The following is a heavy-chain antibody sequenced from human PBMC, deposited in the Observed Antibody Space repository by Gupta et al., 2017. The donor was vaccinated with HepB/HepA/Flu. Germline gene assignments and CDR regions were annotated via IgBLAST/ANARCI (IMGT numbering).Heavy chain of an antibody. Sequence: SWVRRAPGEGLEWVGFIRSRLHGGTTDYAASVNGRFTISRGDSESIVYRQMSSLRIEDTAIYYCTRDVGGSSMRGMDVWGQGTTVTVSS. D-gene: IGHD2-2*01. CDR3: TRDVGGSSMRGMDV. V-gene: IGHV3-49*02. CDR2: IRSRLHGGTT. J-gene: IGHJ6*02.